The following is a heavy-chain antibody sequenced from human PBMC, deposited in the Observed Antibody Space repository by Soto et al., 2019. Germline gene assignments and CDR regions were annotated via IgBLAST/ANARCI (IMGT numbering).Heavy chain of an antibody. J-gene: IGHJ4*02. D-gene: IGHD2-2*01. Sequence: PSHTLSLTYSIFTDAISSYYWSWFRQPPGKGLEWFGFIYYSGSTTYNPSLKSLVTISVATSKNQFSLKLTSVTAADTAVYYCARVVGSRGPHFDYWGQG. CDR3: ARVVGSRGPHFDY. CDR2: IYYSGST. CDR1: TDAISSYY. V-gene: IGHV4-59*08.